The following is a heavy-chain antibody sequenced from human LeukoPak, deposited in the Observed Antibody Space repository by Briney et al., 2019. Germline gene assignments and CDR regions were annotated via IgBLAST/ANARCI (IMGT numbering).Heavy chain of an antibody. J-gene: IGHJ4*02. CDR1: GGSISSSSYY. V-gene: IGHV4-39*07. CDR3: ASHGYSGYDPSYYFDY. Sequence: PSETLSLTCTVSGGSISSSSYYWGWIRQPPGKGLEWIGSIYYSGSTYYNPSLKSRVTISVDTSKNQFSLKLSSVTAADTAVYYCASHGYSGYDPSYYFDYWGQGTLVTVSS. CDR2: IYYSGST. D-gene: IGHD5-12*01.